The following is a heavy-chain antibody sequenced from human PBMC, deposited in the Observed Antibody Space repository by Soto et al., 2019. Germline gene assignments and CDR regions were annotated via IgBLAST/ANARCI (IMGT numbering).Heavy chain of an antibody. CDR2: ISAYSGNT. Sequence: QVQRVQSGAEVKKPGASVKVSCKASGYTFTTYGITWVRQAPGQGLEWMGWISAYSGNTNYAQKVQGRLTVTTDTSTNTAYMDLRSLRSDDTAVYYCARVVKAGDYGDYGRYYFDYWGHGTLVTVSS. CDR3: ARVVKAGDYGDYGRYYFDY. CDR1: GYTFTTYG. V-gene: IGHV1-18*04. J-gene: IGHJ4*01. D-gene: IGHD4-17*01.